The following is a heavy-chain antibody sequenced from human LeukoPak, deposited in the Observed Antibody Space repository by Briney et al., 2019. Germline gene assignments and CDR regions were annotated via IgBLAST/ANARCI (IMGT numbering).Heavy chain of an antibody. V-gene: IGHV3-23*01. Sequence: GGSLRLSCAASGFTFSSYAMSWVRQAPGKGLEWVSAISGSGGSTYYADSVKGRFTISRDNSKDTLYLQMNSLRAEDTAVYYCAKDLVPYYDSSGYHHSYFDYWGQGTLVTVSS. J-gene: IGHJ4*02. CDR2: ISGSGGST. D-gene: IGHD3-22*01. CDR3: AKDLVPYYDSSGYHHSYFDY. CDR1: GFTFSSYA.